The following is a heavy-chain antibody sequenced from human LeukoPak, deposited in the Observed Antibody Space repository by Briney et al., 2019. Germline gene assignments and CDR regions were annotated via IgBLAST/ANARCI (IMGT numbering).Heavy chain of an antibody. Sequence: ASVKVSCRASGYTFTSYDINWVRQATGQGLEWMGWMGPNNGNTGYAQKFQGRVTMTRNTSISTAYMELSSLRSEDTAVYDCARGRKTGTRVAVDIWGQGTMVTLSS. CDR3: ARGRKTGTRVAVDI. CDR1: GYTFTSYD. J-gene: IGHJ3*02. V-gene: IGHV1-8*01. CDR2: MGPNNGNT.